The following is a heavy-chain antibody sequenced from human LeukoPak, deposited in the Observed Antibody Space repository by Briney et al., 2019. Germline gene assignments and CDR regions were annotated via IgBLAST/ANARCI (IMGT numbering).Heavy chain of an antibody. J-gene: IGHJ3*02. CDR1: GFTFSSYS. Sequence: GGSLRLSCAASGFTFSSYSMNWVRQAPGKGLEWVSSISSSSSYIYYADSVKGRFTISRDNAKNSLYLQMNSLRAEDTAVYYCARWYYNGSGYYVKDDAFDIWGQGTMVTVSP. V-gene: IGHV3-21*01. CDR3: ARWYYNGSGYYVKDDAFDI. D-gene: IGHD3-22*01. CDR2: ISSSSSYI.